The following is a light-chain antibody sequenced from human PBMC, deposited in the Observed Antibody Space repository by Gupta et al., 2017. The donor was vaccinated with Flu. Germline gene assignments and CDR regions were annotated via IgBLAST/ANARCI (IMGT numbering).Light chain of an antibody. V-gene: IGLV2-23*02. J-gene: IGLJ1*01. CDR1: SSDVGGYSL. Sequence: QSALTQPASVSASPGPSITISCTGTSSDVGGYSLVSWYQQHPGKAPKLMIYEVTKRPSGVSNRFSGSKSGNTASLTFSGLQNEDEADYYCCSYVCNSIVTFGTGTKVTVL. CDR3: CSYVCNSIVT. CDR2: EVT.